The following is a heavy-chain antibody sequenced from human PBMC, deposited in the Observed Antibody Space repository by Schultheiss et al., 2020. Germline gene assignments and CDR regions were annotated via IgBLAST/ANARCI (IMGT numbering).Heavy chain of an antibody. Sequence: GESLKISCAVSGFTVSTTYMTWVRQAPGKGLEWVSVIYTGGTTYYADSVKGRFTISRDNAKNSLYLQMNSLRAEDTAVYYCARVAVAGTWYFQHWGQGTLVTFSS. CDR3: ARVAVAGTWYFQH. J-gene: IGHJ1*01. CDR1: GFTVSTTY. CDR2: IYTGGTT. D-gene: IGHD6-19*01. V-gene: IGHV3-53*01.